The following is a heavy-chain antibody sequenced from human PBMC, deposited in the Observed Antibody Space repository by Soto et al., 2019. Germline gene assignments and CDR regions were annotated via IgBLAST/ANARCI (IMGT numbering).Heavy chain of an antibody. V-gene: IGHV3-23*04. CDR1: GFTASSSA. J-gene: IGHJ4*02. CDR3: AKDGRDVPSYFDY. CDR2: INGADSVGTATT. Sequence: EVQLVVSGGGLVQPGGSLTLSCEASGFTASSSAMGWVRRAPGKGLEWVSSINGADSVGTATTYYAESLKGRVTISRDHFKNTLYLQLNSLRPEDTAVYFCAKDGRDVPSYFDYWGQGAVVTVSS.